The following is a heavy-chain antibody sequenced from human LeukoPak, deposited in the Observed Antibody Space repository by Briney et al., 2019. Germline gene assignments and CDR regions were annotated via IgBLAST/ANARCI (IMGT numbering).Heavy chain of an antibody. J-gene: IGHJ5*02. V-gene: IGHV4-61*02. Sequence: SETLSLTCTVSGGSISSGSYYWSWIRQPAGKGLEWIGRIYTSGSTNYNPSLKSRVTISVDTSKNQFSLKLSSVTAADTAVYYCARHSNWFDPWGQGTLVTVSS. CDR2: IYTSGST. CDR1: GGSISSGSYY. CDR3: ARHSNWFDP.